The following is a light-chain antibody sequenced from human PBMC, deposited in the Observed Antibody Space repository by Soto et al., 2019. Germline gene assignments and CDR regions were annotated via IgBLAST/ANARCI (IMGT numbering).Light chain of an antibody. J-gene: IGLJ2*01. V-gene: IGLV4-69*01. CDR3: QTWGTGGV. CDR1: SGHSSYA. Sequence: QSVLTQSPSASASLGASVKLTCTLSSGHSSYAIAWHQQQPEKGPRYLMKLNSDGSHSKGDGIPDRFSGSSSGAERYLTISSLQSEDEADYFCQTWGTGGVFGGRTKLTVL. CDR2: LNSDGSH.